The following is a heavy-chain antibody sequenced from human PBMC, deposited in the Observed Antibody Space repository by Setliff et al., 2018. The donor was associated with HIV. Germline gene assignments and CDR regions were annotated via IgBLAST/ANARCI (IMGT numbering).Heavy chain of an antibody. CDR2: ISNDGSNK. CDR3: ARDPFLAQGFWSGYYSDY. Sequence: GGSLRLSCAASGFTFSSYALHWVRQAPGKGLEWVAVISNDGSNKYYADSVKGRFTISRDNSKNTVYLQMNSLRAEDTAVYYCARDPFLAQGFWSGYYSDYWGQGTLVTVSS. J-gene: IGHJ4*02. V-gene: IGHV3-30*04. D-gene: IGHD3-3*01. CDR1: GFTFSSYA.